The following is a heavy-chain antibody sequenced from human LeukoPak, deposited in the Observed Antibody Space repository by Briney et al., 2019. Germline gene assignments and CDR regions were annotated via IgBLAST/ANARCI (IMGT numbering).Heavy chain of an antibody. CDR3: AGSYYYYMDV. CDR1: GGSISNYY. Sequence: SETLSLTCTVSGGSISNYYWSWIRQPPGKGLEWIVYISYIGSTNYSTSLKSRVTISEDTSKTQYSLKLSSVTAADTAVYYGAGSYYYYMDVWGKGTTVTVSS. V-gene: IGHV4-59*01. J-gene: IGHJ6*03. CDR2: ISYIGST.